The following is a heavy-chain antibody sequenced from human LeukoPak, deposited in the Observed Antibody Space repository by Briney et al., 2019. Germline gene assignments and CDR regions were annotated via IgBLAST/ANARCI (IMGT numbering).Heavy chain of an antibody. J-gene: IGHJ5*02. CDR2: INPNSGGT. V-gene: IGHV1-2*02. CDR3: ARDDRMITFGGAYNWFDP. CDR1: GYTFTGYY. D-gene: IGHD3-16*01. Sequence: ASVKVSCKASGYTFTGYYMHWVRQAPGQGLEWMGWINPNSGGTNYAQKFQGRVTMTRDTSISTAYMELSRLRSDDTAVYYCARDDRMITFGGAYNWFDPWGQGTPVTVSS.